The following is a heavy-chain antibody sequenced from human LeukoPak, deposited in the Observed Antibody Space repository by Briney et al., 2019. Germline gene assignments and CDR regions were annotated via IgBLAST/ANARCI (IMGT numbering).Heavy chain of an antibody. CDR2: IYYNGNT. CDR3: ARGPSGYYKNFDY. V-gene: IGHV4-59*01. J-gene: IGHJ4*02. D-gene: IGHD3-22*01. Sequence: SETLSLTCTVSGGSISNCYWSWIRQPPGKGLEWIGYIYYNGNTNYNPSLKSRVTISLDTSKNQFSLKLSSVTAADTALYYCARGPSGYYKNFDYWGQGTLVTVSS. CDR1: GGSISNCY.